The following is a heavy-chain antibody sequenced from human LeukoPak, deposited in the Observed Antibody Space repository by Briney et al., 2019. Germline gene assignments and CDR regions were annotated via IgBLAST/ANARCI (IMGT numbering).Heavy chain of an antibody. Sequence: ASVKVSCKASGYTFTSYAMNWVRPAPGQGLEWMGWINTNTGNPTYAQGFTGRFVFSLDTSVSTAYLQISSLKAEDTAVYYCARAPMVRGVIIKRWYFDYWGQGTLVTVSS. CDR2: INTNTGNP. CDR1: GYTFTSYA. CDR3: ARAPMVRGVIIKRWYFDY. D-gene: IGHD3-10*01. V-gene: IGHV7-4-1*02. J-gene: IGHJ4*02.